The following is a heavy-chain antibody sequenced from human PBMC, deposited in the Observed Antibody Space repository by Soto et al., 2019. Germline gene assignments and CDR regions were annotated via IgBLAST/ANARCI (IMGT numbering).Heavy chain of an antibody. J-gene: IGHJ4*02. CDR1: GFTFRTYG. CDR3: ARGRVDGGELDL. D-gene: IGHD1-26*01. CDR2: IWYDASKK. V-gene: IGHV3-33*01. Sequence: VQLVESGGGVVQPGRSLRLSCAASGFTFRTYGMYWVRQAPGKGLEWVAVIWYDASKKYYADSVKGRFTISRENSENSLYLQMNRLRAEDTAVYYCARGRVDGGELDLWGQGTRVTVSS.